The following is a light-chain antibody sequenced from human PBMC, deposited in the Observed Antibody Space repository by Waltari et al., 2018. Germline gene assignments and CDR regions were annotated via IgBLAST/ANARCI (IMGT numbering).Light chain of an antibody. CDR2: GAS. CDR1: QYVSDNY. J-gene: IGKJ1*01. Sequence: EIVLTQSPGTLSLSPGERATLHCRASQYVSDNYLAWYQQRPGQAPRLLIYGASSRASGISGRFSGSGSGTAFTLTISRLEPEDFAVYYCQQYAKSRTFGQGTRVDI. CDR3: QQYAKSRT. V-gene: IGKV3-20*01.